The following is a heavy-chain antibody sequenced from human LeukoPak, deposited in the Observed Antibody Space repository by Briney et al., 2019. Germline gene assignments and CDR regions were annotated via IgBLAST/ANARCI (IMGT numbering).Heavy chain of an antibody. CDR1: GVSISSSSYY. V-gene: IGHV4-39*01. Sequence: SETLSLTCTVSGVSISSSSYYWGRIRQPPGKGLEWIGSIYYSGSTYYNPSLKSRVTISVDTSKNQFSLKLSSVTAADTAVYYCARRRYCSGGSCYSAPPGVHYGMDVWGQGTTVTVSS. J-gene: IGHJ6*02. CDR3: ARRRYCSGGSCYSAPPGVHYGMDV. D-gene: IGHD2-15*01. CDR2: IYYSGST.